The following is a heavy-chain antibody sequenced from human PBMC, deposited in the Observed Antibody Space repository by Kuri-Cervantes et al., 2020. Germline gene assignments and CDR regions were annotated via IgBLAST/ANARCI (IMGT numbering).Heavy chain of an antibody. CDR3: ARSPGILGGTMTDVYYFDY. V-gene: IGHV1-45*02. CDR1: GYTFTYRY. J-gene: IGHJ4*02. D-gene: IGHD3-22*01. CDR2: ITPFNGNT. Sequence: SVKVSCKASGYTFTYRYLHWVRQAPGQALEWMGWITPFNGNTNYAQKFQDRVTITRDRSMSTAYMELSSLRSEDTAMYYCARSPGILGGTMTDVYYFDYWGQGTLVTVSS.